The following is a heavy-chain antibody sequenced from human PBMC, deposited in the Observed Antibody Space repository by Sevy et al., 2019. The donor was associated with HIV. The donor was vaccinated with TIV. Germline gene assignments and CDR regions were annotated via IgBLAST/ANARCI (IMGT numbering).Heavy chain of an antibody. CDR3: AGRLAAAGLIDY. J-gene: IGHJ4*02. CDR1: GGSISSSNW. Sequence: QSQTLSLTCAVSGGSISSSNWWSWVRQPPGKGLEWIGEIYHSGSTNYNPSLKSRVTISVDKSKNQFSLKLSSVTAADTAVYYCAGRLAAAGLIDYWGQGTLVTVSS. D-gene: IGHD6-13*01. V-gene: IGHV4-4*02. CDR2: IYHSGST.